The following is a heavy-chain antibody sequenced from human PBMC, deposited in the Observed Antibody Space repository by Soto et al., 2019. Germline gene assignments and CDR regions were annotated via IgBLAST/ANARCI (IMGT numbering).Heavy chain of an antibody. J-gene: IGHJ3*02. D-gene: IGHD1-7*01. CDR2: IIPISGAA. V-gene: IGHV1-69*06. CDR3: AREYNWNSQGGAFDI. Sequence: SVKVSCKASGGTFSNYVVNWVRQAPGQGLEWMGRIIPISGAANYAQKFQGRVTITADKSTSTSYMELSSLRSEDTAVYYCAREYNWNSQGGAFDIWGQGTMVTVSS. CDR1: GGTFSNYV.